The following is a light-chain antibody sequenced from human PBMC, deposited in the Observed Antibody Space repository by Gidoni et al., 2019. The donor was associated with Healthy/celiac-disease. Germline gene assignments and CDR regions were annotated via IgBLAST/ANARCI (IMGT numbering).Light chain of an antibody. J-gene: IGKJ2*01. CDR2: DAS. CDR3: QQYDNLLMYT. Sequence: DIQMTQSPSSLSASVGDRVTITCQASQDISNYLNWYQQKPGKAPKLLIYDASNLETRVPSRFSGSVSGTDFTFTISSLQPEDIATYYCQQYDNLLMYTFGQGTKLEIK. CDR1: QDISNY. V-gene: IGKV1-33*01.